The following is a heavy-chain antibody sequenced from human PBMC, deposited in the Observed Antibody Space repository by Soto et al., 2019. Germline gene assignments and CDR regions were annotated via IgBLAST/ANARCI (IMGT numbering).Heavy chain of an antibody. J-gene: IGHJ4*02. CDR1: GFTLRNYW. V-gene: IGHV3-74*01. CDR2: IINDGSTT. D-gene: IGHD1-26*01. CDR3: ARDQDGAGGTADY. Sequence: EVQLVESGGGLVQPGGSLRLSCVASGFTLRNYWMHWFRQAPGKGLVWVSRIINDGSTTYYADSVKGRFTISRDNAKNTLYLQVNSLRVEDTAVYYCARDQDGAGGTADYWGQGTLVTVS.